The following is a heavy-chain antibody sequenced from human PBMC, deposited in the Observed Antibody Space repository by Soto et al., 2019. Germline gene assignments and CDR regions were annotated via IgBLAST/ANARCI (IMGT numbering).Heavy chain of an antibody. CDR2: ISGSGAST. Sequence: HPGGSLRLSCAASGFTFSNYAITWVRQAPGKGLEWVSAISGSGASTYYADSVKGRCTISRDNSKNTLYLQMNSLRAEDTAVYYCAKDLKSAIRGGMDGWGQGTTVTV. J-gene: IGHJ6*02. CDR3: AKDLKSAIRGGMDG. V-gene: IGHV3-23*01. D-gene: IGHD3-3*02. CDR1: GFTFSNYA.